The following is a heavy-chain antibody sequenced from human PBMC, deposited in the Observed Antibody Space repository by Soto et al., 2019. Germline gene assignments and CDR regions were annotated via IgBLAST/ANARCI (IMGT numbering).Heavy chain of an antibody. CDR1: GFTSSSYS. V-gene: IGHV3-21*01. Sequence: GGSLRLSCAASGFTSSSYSMNWVRQAPGKGLEWVSSISSSSSYIYYADSVKGRFTISRDNAKNSLYLQMNSLRAEDTAVYYCARVEYSSSSCFEYWGQGTLVTVSS. CDR2: ISSSSSYI. D-gene: IGHD6-6*01. J-gene: IGHJ4*02. CDR3: ARVEYSSSSCFEY.